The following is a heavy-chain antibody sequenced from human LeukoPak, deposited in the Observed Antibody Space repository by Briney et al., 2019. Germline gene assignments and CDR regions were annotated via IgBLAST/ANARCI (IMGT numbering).Heavy chain of an antibody. CDR3: ARDMSRYIFDI. Sequence: PGRSLRLSCAASGFIFSSYGFHWVRQAPGKGLEWVSAIWSDGSQKYYTDSVKGRFTISRDDSKSTLYLHMNSLRAEDTAVYSCARDMSRYIFDIWGQGTMVTVSS. CDR1: GFIFSSYG. V-gene: IGHV3-33*01. D-gene: IGHD3-16*02. CDR2: IWSDGSQK. J-gene: IGHJ3*02.